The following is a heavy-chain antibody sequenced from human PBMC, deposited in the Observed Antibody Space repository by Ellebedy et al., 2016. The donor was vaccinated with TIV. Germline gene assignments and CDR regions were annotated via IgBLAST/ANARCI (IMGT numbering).Heavy chain of an antibody. J-gene: IGHJ4*02. Sequence: SETLSLXXAVYGGSFSDYYWNWLRQVPGKGPEWIGEINHSGSSNYNPSLKSRVTMSVDTSKNQFSLMLSSMTAADTAVYYCAGGPDHEILTDSPFRFDYWGQGILVTVSS. V-gene: IGHV4-34*01. D-gene: IGHD3-9*01. CDR1: GGSFSDYY. CDR2: INHSGSS. CDR3: AGGPDHEILTDSPFRFDY.